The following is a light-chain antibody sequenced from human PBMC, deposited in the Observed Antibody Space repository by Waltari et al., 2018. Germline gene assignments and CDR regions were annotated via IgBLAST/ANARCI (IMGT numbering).Light chain of an antibody. CDR3: QQYDDWPRT. CDR1: QRVGTS. CDR2: RAS. V-gene: IGKV3-15*01. Sequence: EIVMTQSPASLSVSPGDRVTLSCRASQRVGTSLAWYQQRPGRAPRLLVYRASTRASDIPARFSGSGSGTDFTLSISTLQSEDFAVYYCQQYDDWPRTFGQGTKVEI. J-gene: IGKJ1*01.